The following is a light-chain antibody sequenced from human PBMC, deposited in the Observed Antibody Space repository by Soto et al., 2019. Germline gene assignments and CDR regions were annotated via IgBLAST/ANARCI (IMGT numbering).Light chain of an antibody. CDR2: EVS. CDR3: ISYTRTSTPLV. Sequence: QSALTQPASVSGSPGQSITIFCSGTSSDVGAYKFVSWYRHHPGKAPQVMIYEVSNRPSGVSNRFSGSKSGNTASLTISGLPPEDEGDYYCISYTRTSTPLVFGGGTKLTVL. V-gene: IGLV2-14*01. J-gene: IGLJ2*01. CDR1: SSDVGAYKF.